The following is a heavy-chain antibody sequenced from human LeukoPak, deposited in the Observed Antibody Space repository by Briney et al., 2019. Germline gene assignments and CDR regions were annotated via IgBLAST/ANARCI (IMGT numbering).Heavy chain of an antibody. D-gene: IGHD3-16*01. CDR1: GASISSYY. J-gene: IGHJ4*02. CDR2: IYYSGST. CDR3: ARDGLGGFFDY. V-gene: IGHV4-59*01. Sequence: SETLSLTCTVSGASISSYYWSWIRQPPGRGLEWIGYIYYSGSTNYNPSLKSRVTISVDTSKNQFSLKLSSVTAVDTAVYYCARDGLGGFFDYWGQGTLVTVSS.